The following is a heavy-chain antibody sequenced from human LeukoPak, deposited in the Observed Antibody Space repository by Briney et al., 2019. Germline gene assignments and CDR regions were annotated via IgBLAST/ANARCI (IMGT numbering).Heavy chain of an antibody. J-gene: IGHJ3*02. V-gene: IGHV3-21*01. D-gene: IGHD2-2*01. Sequence: GGALRLSCAAYGVTFSSYSMNWVRQAPGKGLEWVSSISSSSRYKYYADSVKGRFTISRDNAKNSLYLQMNSLRAEDTGVYYCARAGCSSTSCYHSDAFDIWGQGTMVTVSS. CDR3: ARAGCSSTSCYHSDAFDI. CDR1: GVTFSSYS. CDR2: ISSSSRYK.